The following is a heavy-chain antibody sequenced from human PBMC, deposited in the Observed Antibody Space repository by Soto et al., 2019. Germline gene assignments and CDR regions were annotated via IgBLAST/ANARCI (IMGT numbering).Heavy chain of an antibody. J-gene: IGHJ4*02. Sequence: VASVKVSCKASGFTFTSSAVQWVRQARGQRLEWIGWIVVGSGNTNYAQKFQERVTITRDMSTSTAYMELSSLRSEDTAVYYCAAGYYDSSGYYRIDYWGQGTLVTVSS. V-gene: IGHV1-58*01. D-gene: IGHD3-22*01. CDR1: GFTFTSSA. CDR3: AAGYYDSSGYYRIDY. CDR2: IVVGSGNT.